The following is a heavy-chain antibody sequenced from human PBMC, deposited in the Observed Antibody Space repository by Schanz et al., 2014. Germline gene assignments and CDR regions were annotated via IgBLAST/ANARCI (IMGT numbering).Heavy chain of an antibody. V-gene: IGHV3-15*05. D-gene: IGHD4-17*01. Sequence: EAHLVESGGGLVKPGGSLTLSCAASRFTVTNAWMSWVRQAPGKGLEWVGRIKSKSDGGTTDYADSVTGRFTISRDNAKNTLYLQMNTLRAEDTAVYYCARKMKLGVYGGKGHDSLDIWGQGTMVTVSS. CDR1: RFTVTNAW. CDR3: ARKMKLGVYGGKGHDSLDI. J-gene: IGHJ3*02. CDR2: IKSKSDGGTT.